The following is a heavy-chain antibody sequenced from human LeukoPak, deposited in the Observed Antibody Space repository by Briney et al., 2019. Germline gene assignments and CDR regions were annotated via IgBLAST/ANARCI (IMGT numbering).Heavy chain of an antibody. V-gene: IGHV1-69*13. Sequence: ASVKVSCKASGYTFSSYGISWVRQAPGQGLEWMGGIIPIFGTANYAQKFQGRVTITADESTSTAYMELSSLRSEDTAVYYCARGVPYSGSEDYWGQGTLVTVSS. D-gene: IGHD1-26*01. J-gene: IGHJ4*02. CDR3: ARGVPYSGSEDY. CDR2: IIPIFGTA. CDR1: GYTFSSYG.